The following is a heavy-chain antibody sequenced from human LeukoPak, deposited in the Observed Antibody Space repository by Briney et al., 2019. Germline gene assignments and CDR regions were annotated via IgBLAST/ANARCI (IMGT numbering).Heavy chain of an antibody. CDR1: GFTFSSYW. V-gene: IGHV3-7*01. CDR3: ARGAGGYYYYMDV. D-gene: IGHD6-13*01. Sequence: GGSLRLSCAASGFTFSSYWMTWVRQASGKGLEWVANIKQDGSEKNYVDSVKGRFTISRDNAKNSLYLQMNSLRAEDTAVYYCARGAGGYYYYMDVWGKGTTVTVSS. CDR2: IKQDGSEK. J-gene: IGHJ6*03.